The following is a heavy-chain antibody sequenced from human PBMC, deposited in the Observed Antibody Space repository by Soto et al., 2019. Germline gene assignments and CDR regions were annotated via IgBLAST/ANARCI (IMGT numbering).Heavy chain of an antibody. CDR1: GGSFSGYY. V-gene: IGHV4-34*01. CDR3: ARSGIADDY. CDR2: INHSGST. Sequence: SETLSLTCAVYGGSFSGYYWSWILQPPGKGLEWIGEINHSGSTNYNPSLKSRVTISVDTSKNQFSLKLSSVTAADTAVYYCARSGIADDYWGQGTLVTVSS. J-gene: IGHJ4*02. D-gene: IGHD6-13*01.